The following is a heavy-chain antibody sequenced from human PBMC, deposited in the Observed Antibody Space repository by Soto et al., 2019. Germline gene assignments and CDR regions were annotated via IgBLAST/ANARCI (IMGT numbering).Heavy chain of an antibody. CDR1: GYTFTSYA. Sequence: ASVKVSCKASGYTFTSYAMHWVRQAPGQRLEWMGWINAGNGNTKYSQKFQGRVTITRDTSASTAYMELSSLRSEDTAVYYCARDLYASSGSWGFYFDSWGQGALVTVSS. CDR3: ARDLYASSGSWGFYFDS. J-gene: IGHJ4*02. V-gene: IGHV1-3*01. CDR2: INAGNGNT. D-gene: IGHD3-10*01.